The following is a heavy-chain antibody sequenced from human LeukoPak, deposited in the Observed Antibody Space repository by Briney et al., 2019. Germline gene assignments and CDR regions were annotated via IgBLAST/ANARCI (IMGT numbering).Heavy chain of an antibody. CDR1: GFTFSSYG. CDR2: ISGSGGGT. V-gene: IGHV3-23*01. J-gene: IGHJ4*02. CDR3: AKGSYSSGWLFDY. D-gene: IGHD6-25*01. Sequence: PGGSLRLSCAASGFTFSSYGMIWVRQAPGKGLEWVSSISGSGGGTYYADSVKGRFTISRDNSKNTLYLQMNSLRAEDTAVYYCAKGSYSSGWLFDYWGQGTLVTVSS.